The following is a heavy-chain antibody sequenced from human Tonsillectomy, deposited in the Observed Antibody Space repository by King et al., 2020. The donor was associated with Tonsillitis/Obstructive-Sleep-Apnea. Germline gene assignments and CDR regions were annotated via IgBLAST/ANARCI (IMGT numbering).Heavy chain of an antibody. CDR2: ISAYNGDT. Sequence: VQLVESGAEVKKSGASVKVSCKASGYTFTSYGISWVRQAPGQGLEWMGWISAYNGDTNYAQTLQGRVTMTTDISTSTAYMEVRSLRSDDTAVYYCARVNYDSSGYYDGFDYWGQGTLVTVSS. V-gene: IGHV1-18*01. D-gene: IGHD3-22*01. CDR1: GYTFTSYG. CDR3: ARVNYDSSGYYDGFDY. J-gene: IGHJ4*02.